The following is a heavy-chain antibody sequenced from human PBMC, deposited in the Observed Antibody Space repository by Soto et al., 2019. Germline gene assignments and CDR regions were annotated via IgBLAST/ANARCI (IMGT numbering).Heavy chain of an antibody. CDR3: VMVDNYVTPTPQDV. J-gene: IGHJ6*02. Sequence: QVQLVQSGDEVKKPGASVKVSCKASGYIFVNYGIAWVRQAPGQGLEWMGWISPYTGNTHSATKIQGRLTMTTDTSXSTADMDLGSLTSDDTAVYYCVMVDNYVTPTPQDVWGQGTTVTVSS. D-gene: IGHD3-16*01. CDR2: ISPYTGNT. CDR1: GYIFVNYG. V-gene: IGHV1-18*01.